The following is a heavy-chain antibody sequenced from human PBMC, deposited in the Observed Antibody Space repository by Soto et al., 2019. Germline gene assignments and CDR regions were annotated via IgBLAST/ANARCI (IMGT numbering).Heavy chain of an antibody. CDR2: IIPALGTT. CDR1: GGPVSGHT. Sequence: QDQLVQSGAEVKKPGSSVKVSCKAFGGPVSGHTFSWVRQAPGQGLEWMGRIIPALGTTTSAQKFQGRVTITADEPVNTVYMELNSLRTEDTAVYYCARPDFGDYWYFDLWGRGTLVTVSS. CDR3: ARPDFGDYWYFDL. V-gene: IGHV1-69*08. D-gene: IGHD4-17*01. J-gene: IGHJ2*01.